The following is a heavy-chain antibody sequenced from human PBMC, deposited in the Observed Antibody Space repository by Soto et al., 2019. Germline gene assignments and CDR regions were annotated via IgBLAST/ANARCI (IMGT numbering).Heavy chain of an antibody. CDR3: ARVIVVVPAAMSKGNPYGMDV. J-gene: IGHJ6*02. Sequence: ASVKVSCKASGYTFTSYYMHWVRQAPGQGLEWLGIINPSGGSTSYAQKFQGRVTMTRDTSTSTVYMELSSLRSEDTAVYYCARVIVVVPAAMSKGNPYGMDVWGQGXTVTVYS. CDR2: INPSGGST. CDR1: GYTFTSYY. V-gene: IGHV1-46*01. D-gene: IGHD2-2*01.